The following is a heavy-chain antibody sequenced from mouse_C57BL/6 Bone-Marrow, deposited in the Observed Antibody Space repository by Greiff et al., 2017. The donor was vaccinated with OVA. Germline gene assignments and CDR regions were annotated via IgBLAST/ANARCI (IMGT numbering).Heavy chain of an antibody. CDR3: VRYVIYPFAY. D-gene: IGHD2-1*01. V-gene: IGHV5-6*01. CDR1: GFTFSSYG. CDR2: ISSGGSYT. Sequence: EVMLVESGGDLVKPGGSLKLSCAASGFTFSSYGMSWVRQTPDQRLEWVATISSGGSYTYYPDSVKGRITISRDNAKNTLYLQMSSLKSEDTAMYYCVRYVIYPFAYWGQGTLVTVSA. J-gene: IGHJ3*01.